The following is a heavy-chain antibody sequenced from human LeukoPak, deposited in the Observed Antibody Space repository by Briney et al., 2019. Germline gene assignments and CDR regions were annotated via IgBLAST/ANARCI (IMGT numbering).Heavy chain of an antibody. D-gene: IGHD6-19*01. Sequence: WGSLRLSRAASGFNFSYYGMQLVRQAPGQGLGWGAVIWYDGSNKYYADSVKGRFTISRDNSKNTLYLQMNSLRAEDTAVYYCARESKQWLGTPFDYWGQGTLVTVSS. CDR1: GFNFSYYG. CDR2: IWYDGSNK. V-gene: IGHV3-33*01. CDR3: ARESKQWLGTPFDY. J-gene: IGHJ4*02.